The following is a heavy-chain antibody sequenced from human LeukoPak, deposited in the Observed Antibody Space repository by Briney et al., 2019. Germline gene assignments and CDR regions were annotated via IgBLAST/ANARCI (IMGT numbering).Heavy chain of an antibody. CDR1: GDSISSSSYY. D-gene: IGHD1-26*01. V-gene: IGHV4-61*05. CDR2: IYYTGST. Sequence: SETLSLTCTVSGDSISSSSYYWSWIRQPPGKGLEWIGYIYYTGSTNYTPSLKSRVTIPADTSKNQFSLRLSSVTAADTAVYYCARTSGSYYLSPDYWGQGTLVTVSS. CDR3: ARTSGSYYLSPDY. J-gene: IGHJ4*02.